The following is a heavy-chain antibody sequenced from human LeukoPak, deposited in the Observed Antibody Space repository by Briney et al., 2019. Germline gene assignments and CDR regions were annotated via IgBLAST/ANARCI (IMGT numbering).Heavy chain of an antibody. CDR3: GVVPAATMLRDS. CDR2: LGGDGINT. CDR1: GFPSSTYG. V-gene: IGHV3-33*01. Sequence: GRSLRLSCAASGFPSSTYGMHWVRQAPGKGLEWLAVLGGDGINTHYADSVKGRFTISRDNSQNTLYLQMISLRAEDTAVYYCGVVPAATMLRDSWGQGTLVTVSS. D-gene: IGHD2-2*01. J-gene: IGHJ4*02.